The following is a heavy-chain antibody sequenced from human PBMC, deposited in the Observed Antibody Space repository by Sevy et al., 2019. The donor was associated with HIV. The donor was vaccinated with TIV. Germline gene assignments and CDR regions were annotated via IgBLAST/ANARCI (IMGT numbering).Heavy chain of an antibody. Sequence: KQSQTLSLTCAVYGGSFSGYYWSWIRQPPGKGLEWIGEINHSGSTNYNPSLKSRVTISVDTSKNQFSLKLSSVTAADTAVYYCARLSFGDIVVVPAARSYGMDVWGQGTTVTVSS. D-gene: IGHD2-2*01. CDR1: GGSFSGYY. V-gene: IGHV4-34*01. CDR3: ARLSFGDIVVVPAARSYGMDV. CDR2: INHSGST. J-gene: IGHJ6*02.